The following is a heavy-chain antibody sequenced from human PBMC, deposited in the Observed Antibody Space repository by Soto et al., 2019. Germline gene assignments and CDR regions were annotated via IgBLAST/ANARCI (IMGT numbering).Heavy chain of an antibody. CDR1: GGSFSGYY. Sequence: QVQLQQWGAGLLKPSETLSLTCAVYGGSFSGYYWSWIRQPPGKGLEWIGEINHSGSTNYNPSLKSRVTISVDTSKNQFSLKLSSVTAADTAVYYCARGRRGARHFDYWGQGTLVTVSS. V-gene: IGHV4-34*01. CDR3: ARGRRGARHFDY. CDR2: INHSGST. J-gene: IGHJ4*02. D-gene: IGHD1-26*01.